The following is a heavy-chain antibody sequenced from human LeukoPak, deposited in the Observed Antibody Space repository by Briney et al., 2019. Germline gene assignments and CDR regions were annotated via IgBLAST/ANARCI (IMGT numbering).Heavy chain of an antibody. J-gene: IGHJ4*02. CDR3: ARRGYSSSWYSTRTYYFDY. CDR1: GGSFSGYY. D-gene: IGHD6-13*01. CDR2: INHSGST. Sequence: PSETLSLTCAVYGGSFSGYYWSWIRQPPGKGLEWIGEINHSGSTNYNPSLKSRVTISVDTSKNQFSLKLSSVTAADTAVYYCARRGYSSSWYSTRTYYFDYWGQGTLVTVSS. V-gene: IGHV4-34*01.